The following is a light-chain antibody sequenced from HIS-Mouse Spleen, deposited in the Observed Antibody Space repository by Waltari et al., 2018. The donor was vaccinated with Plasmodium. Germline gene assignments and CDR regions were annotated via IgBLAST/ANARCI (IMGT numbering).Light chain of an antibody. CDR1: ALPKKY. CDR3: YSTDSSGNHRV. V-gene: IGLV3-10*01. CDR2: EDS. Sequence: SYELTQPPSVSVSPGQTARITCSGDALPKKYAYWYQQKSGQAPVLGIYEDSKRPSWIPEGFAGSSSGTMATLTISGAQVEDEADYYCYSTDSSGNHRVFGGGTKLTVL. J-gene: IGLJ3*02.